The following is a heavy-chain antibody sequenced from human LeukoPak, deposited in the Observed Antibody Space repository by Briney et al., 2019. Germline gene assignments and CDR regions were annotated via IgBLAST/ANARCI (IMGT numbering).Heavy chain of an antibody. J-gene: IGHJ4*02. V-gene: IGHV4-4*02. D-gene: IGHD6-19*01. CDR1: GGSISSSNW. CDR3: ARVGYSSGEPFDY. Sequence: SETLSLTCTVSGGSISSSNWWSWVRPPPGKGLEWIGEIYHSGSTNYNPSLKSRVTMSVDTSKNQFSLKLSSVTAADTAVYYCARVGYSSGEPFDYWGQGTLVTVSS. CDR2: IYHSGST.